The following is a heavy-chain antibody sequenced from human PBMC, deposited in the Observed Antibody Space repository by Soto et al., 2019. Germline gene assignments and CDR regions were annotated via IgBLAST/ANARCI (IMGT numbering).Heavy chain of an antibody. D-gene: IGHD5-12*01. CDR2: INHSGST. CDR1: GGSFSGYY. V-gene: IGHV4-34*01. CDR3: ASGQHIVATIRYYYYGMDV. Sequence: SETLSLTCAVYGGSFSGYYWSWIRQPPGKGLEWIGEINHSGSTNYNPSLKSRVTISVGTSKNQFSLNLRSVTAADTAVYYCASGQHIVATIRYYYYGMDVWGQGTTVTVSS. J-gene: IGHJ6*02.